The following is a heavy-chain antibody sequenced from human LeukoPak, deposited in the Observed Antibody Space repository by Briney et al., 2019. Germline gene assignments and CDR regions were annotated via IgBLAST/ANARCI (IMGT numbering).Heavy chain of an antibody. D-gene: IGHD3-3*01. CDR2: IYHSGST. J-gene: IGHJ4*02. V-gene: IGHV4-30-2*05. CDR3: VGTPTYYDFWSGYPDY. CDR1: GGSISSGGYS. Sequence: SQTLSLTCAVSGGSISSGGYSWSWIRQPPGKGLEWIGYIYHSGSTYYNPSLKSRVTISVDTSKNQFSLKLSSVTAADTAVYYCVGTPTYYDFWSGYPDYWGQGTLVTVSS.